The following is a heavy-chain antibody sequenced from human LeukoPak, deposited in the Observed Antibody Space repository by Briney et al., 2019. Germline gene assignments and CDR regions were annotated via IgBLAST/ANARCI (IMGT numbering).Heavy chain of an antibody. Sequence: ASVKVSCKASGYTFTSYDINWVRQATGQGLEWMGWMNPNSGNTGYAQKFQGRVTMTRNTSISTAYMELSSLRSEDTAVYYCARAPSFRSPMVRGVRGYFDYWGQGTLVTVSS. CDR3: ARAPSFRSPMVRGVRGYFDY. CDR2: MNPNSGNT. CDR1: GYTFTSYD. D-gene: IGHD3-10*01. V-gene: IGHV1-8*01. J-gene: IGHJ4*02.